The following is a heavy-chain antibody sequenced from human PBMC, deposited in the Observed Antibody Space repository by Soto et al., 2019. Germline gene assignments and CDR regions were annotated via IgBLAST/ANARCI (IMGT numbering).Heavy chain of an antibody. CDR2: MKSNTDRGTT. V-gene: IGHV3-15*01. CDR3: TGGYPYYEFWSGYRYFDY. CDR1: GFSVNNAW. D-gene: IGHD3-3*01. J-gene: IGHJ4*02. Sequence: EVQLEESGGGLVKPGGSLRLSCVASGFSVNNAWMSWVRQAPGKGLEWVGRMKSNTDRGTTQYAAPVKGRFTISRDDSKNTLYLQMNGLKIEDTALYYCTGGYPYYEFWSGYRYFDYWGQGSLVTVSS.